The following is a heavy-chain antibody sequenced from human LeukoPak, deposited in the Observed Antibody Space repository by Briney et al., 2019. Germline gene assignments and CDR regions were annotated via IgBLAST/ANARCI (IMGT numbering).Heavy chain of an antibody. V-gene: IGHV4-61*02. D-gene: IGHD3-10*01. CDR2: IHITGSR. CDR1: GGSLNSDSYY. CDR3: ARDRGTTTARGVPSWFDP. Sequence: PSETLSLTCPVSGGSLNSDSYYWPWLPPPPGLGLEWIGRIHITGSRQYNPSLASRVTISVDTSKNQLSLRLSSVTAADTAVYYCARDRGTTTARGVPSWFDPWGQGTLVTVSS. J-gene: IGHJ5*02.